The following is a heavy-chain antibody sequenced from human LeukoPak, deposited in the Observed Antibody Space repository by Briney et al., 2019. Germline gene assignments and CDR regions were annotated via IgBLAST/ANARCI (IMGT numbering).Heavy chain of an antibody. D-gene: IGHD3-3*01. V-gene: IGHV3-48*01. CDR1: GFNFSVYS. CDR3: ARSTEWFADY. CDR2: MTSDSNTI. J-gene: IGHJ4*02. Sequence: PGGSLRLSCAASGFNFSVYSMSWVRQAPGKGLEWISYMTSDSNTIYYADSVRGRFTITRDNAKKSVYLELSNLRADDTATYYCARSTEWFADYWGQGTLVTVSS.